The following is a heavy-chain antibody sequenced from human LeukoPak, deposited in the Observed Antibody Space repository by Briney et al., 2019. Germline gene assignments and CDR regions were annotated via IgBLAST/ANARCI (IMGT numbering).Heavy chain of an antibody. Sequence: PSETLSLTCTVSGDSITAYYWNWVRQPPGKGPEWIGYIHYTGKNFYNPSLKSRITMSVDTSKSQFSLKLRSVTAADTAVYYCASLSSMAMVTVFDYWGQGTLVTVSS. V-gene: IGHV4-59*01. CDR2: IHYTGKN. CDR3: ASLSSMAMVTVFDY. D-gene: IGHD5-18*01. CDR1: GDSITAYY. J-gene: IGHJ4*02.